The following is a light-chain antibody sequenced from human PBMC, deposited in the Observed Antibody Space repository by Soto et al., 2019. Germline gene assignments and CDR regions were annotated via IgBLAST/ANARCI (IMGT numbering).Light chain of an antibody. V-gene: IGKV3-20*01. J-gene: IGKJ5*01. CDR3: QQYGSFSIT. CDR2: GAS. CDR1: RGVSANY. Sequence: VLTQSPGTLSLSAGQGATLSCRASRGVSANYLAWYQQKPGQAPRLLIYGASSRATGIPDRFSGSGSGTDFTLTISRLEPEDFAVYYCQQYGSFSITFGQGTRLDI.